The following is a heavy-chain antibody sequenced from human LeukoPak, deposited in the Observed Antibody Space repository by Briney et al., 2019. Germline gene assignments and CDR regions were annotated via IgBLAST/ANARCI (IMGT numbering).Heavy chain of an antibody. CDR3: AREGYSSCLDY. D-gene: IGHD6-19*01. V-gene: IGHV1-2*02. CDR2: INPNSGGT. CDR1: GYTFTGYY. Sequence: ASVKVSCKASGYTFTGYYIHWVRQAPGQGLEWMGWINPNSGGTNYAQKFQGRVTMTRETSISTAYMELGRLRSDDTAVYYCAREGYSSCLDYWGQGTLVTVSS. J-gene: IGHJ4*02.